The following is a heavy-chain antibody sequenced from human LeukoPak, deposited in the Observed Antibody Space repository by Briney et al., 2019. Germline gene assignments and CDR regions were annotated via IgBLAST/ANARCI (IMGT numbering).Heavy chain of an antibody. D-gene: IGHD1-7*01. CDR3: ARDPYNWNYCGPY. Sequence: PGGSLRLSCAASGFTFSSYEMNWVRQAPGKGLEWVSHISSSGSTIYYADSVKGRFTISRDNAKNSLYLQMNSLRAEDTAVYYCARDPYNWNYCGPYWGQGTLVTVSS. J-gene: IGHJ4*02. CDR2: ISSSGSTI. V-gene: IGHV3-48*03. CDR1: GFTFSSYE.